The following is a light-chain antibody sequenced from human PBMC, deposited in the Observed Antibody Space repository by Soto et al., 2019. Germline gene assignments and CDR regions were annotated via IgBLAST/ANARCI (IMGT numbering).Light chain of an antibody. CDR1: SSDVGSYNL. J-gene: IGLJ3*02. Sequence: QSVLTQPASVSGSPGQSITISCTGTSSDVGSYNLVSWYQQHPGKAPKLMISEVTKRPSGVSNRFSGSKSGNTASLTISGLQAEDESYYYCCSYAGSNTWVFGGGTKLTVL. CDR2: EVT. V-gene: IGLV2-23*02. CDR3: CSYAGSNTWV.